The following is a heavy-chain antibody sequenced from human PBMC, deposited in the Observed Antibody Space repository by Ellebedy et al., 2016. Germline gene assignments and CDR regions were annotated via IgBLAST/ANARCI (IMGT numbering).Heavy chain of an antibody. CDR3: AKGTMDYFYH. CDR1: GFTFNDYA. D-gene: IGHD4/OR15-4a*01. Sequence: GGSLRLXXAGSGFTFNDYALHWVRQAPGKGLVWVSGISWDSAVIGYGGSVKGRFTISKDSAKNYLYLQMNSLRPEDTAFYYCAKGTMDYFYHWGQGTLVTVSS. V-gene: IGHV3-9*01. CDR2: ISWDSAVI. J-gene: IGHJ4*02.